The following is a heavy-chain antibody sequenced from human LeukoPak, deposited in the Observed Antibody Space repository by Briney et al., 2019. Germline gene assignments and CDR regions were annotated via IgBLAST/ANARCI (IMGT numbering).Heavy chain of an antibody. CDR1: GYSITSTYW. Sequence: PETLSLTCAVSGYSITSTYWWGWIRQTPGRGLEWVGSLHHSGSTSYSPSLKSRVTISVDTSKNQFSLRLSSVTAADTAVYYCARVGGDDSTGHYSVDYWGQGTLVTVSS. CDR3: ARVGGDDSTGHYSVDY. V-gene: IGHV4-38-2*01. J-gene: IGHJ4*02. CDR2: LHHSGST. D-gene: IGHD3-22*01.